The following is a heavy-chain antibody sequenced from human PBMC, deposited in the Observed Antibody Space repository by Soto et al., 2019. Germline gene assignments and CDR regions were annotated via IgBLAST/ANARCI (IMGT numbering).Heavy chain of an antibody. Sequence: SETLSLTCTVSGDSISDYSWTWIRQPPGKGLEWIGYIYHTGTTYYNMSLKSRVTISVDTSKNQFSLKLSSVTAADTAVYYCARAGGFNWFDPWGQGTLVTVSS. J-gene: IGHJ5*02. CDR3: ARAGGFNWFDP. CDR1: GDSISDYS. CDR2: IYHTGTT. D-gene: IGHD3-10*01. V-gene: IGHV4-59*12.